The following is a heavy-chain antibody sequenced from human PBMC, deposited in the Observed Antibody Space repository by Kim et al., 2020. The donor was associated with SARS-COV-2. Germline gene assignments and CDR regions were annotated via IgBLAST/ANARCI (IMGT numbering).Heavy chain of an antibody. J-gene: IGHJ6*02. Sequence: GGSLRLSCAASGFTFSSYAMSWVRQAPGKGLEWVSAISGSGGSTYYADSVKGRFTISRDNSKNTLYLQMNSLRAEDTAVYYCAKDPARSLWFGDYYYYGMDVWGQGTTVTVSS. CDR1: GFTFSSYA. V-gene: IGHV3-23*01. CDR2: ISGSGGST. CDR3: AKDPARSLWFGDYYYYGMDV. D-gene: IGHD3-10*01.